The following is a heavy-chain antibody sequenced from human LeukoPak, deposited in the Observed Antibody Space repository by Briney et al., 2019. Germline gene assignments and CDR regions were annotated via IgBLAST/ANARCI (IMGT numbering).Heavy chain of an antibody. CDR1: GFTFSTHW. CDR3: ARDFYSRGY. D-gene: IGHD2-15*01. V-gene: IGHV3-74*01. CDR2: INTDGSSR. Sequence: PGGSLRLSCAASGFTFSTHWMHWVRQAPGKGLVWVSRINTDGSSRSYADPVKGRFTISRDNAKNTLYLQMNSLRAEDTAVYYCARDFYSRGYWGQGTLVTVSS. J-gene: IGHJ4*02.